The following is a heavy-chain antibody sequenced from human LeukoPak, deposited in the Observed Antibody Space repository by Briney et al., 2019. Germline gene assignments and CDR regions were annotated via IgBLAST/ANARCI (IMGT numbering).Heavy chain of an antibody. CDR1: GGSISSSSYY. CDR2: IYYSGST. CDR3: ARQHARGYSYAQFDY. J-gene: IGHJ4*02. Sequence: SETLSLTCTVSGGSISSSSYYWGWIRQPPGKGLEWFGSIYYSGSTYYNPSLKSRVTISVDTSKNQFSLKLSSVTAADTAVYYCARQHARGYSYAQFDYWGQGTLVTVSS. V-gene: IGHV4-39*01. D-gene: IGHD5-18*01.